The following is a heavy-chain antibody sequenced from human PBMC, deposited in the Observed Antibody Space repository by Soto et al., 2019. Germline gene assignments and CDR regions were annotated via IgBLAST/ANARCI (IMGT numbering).Heavy chain of an antibody. CDR1: GGSISSSSYY. J-gene: IGHJ4*02. CDR3: VRPDSTGYYSH. Sequence: PSETLSLTCTGSGGSISSSSYYGGWIRQPPGKGLEWIGSIYYSGSTYYNPSLKSRVTISVDTSKNQFSLKASDTAMYYCVRPDSTGYYSHWGQGTPVTVSS. CDR2: IYYSGST. V-gene: IGHV4-39*07. D-gene: IGHD3-9*01.